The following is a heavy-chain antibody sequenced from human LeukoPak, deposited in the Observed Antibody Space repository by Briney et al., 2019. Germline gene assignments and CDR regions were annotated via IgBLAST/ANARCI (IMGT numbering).Heavy chain of an antibody. V-gene: IGHV3-48*03. CDR2: IRSSGSTI. D-gene: IGHD6-19*01. CDR1: GFTFTSYE. J-gene: IGHJ4*02. Sequence: PRRSLRPSCAPSGFTFTSYEINSVRHAPGKGREWVSYIRSSGSTIYYADSVKGRLTISRDNAKNSLYLQMKSVRGEDMVGYDCARGSGWDWGKGVMVTV. CDR3: ARGSGWD.